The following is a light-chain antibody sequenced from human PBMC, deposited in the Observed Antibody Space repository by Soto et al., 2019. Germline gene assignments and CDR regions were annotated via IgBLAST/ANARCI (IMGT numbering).Light chain of an antibody. J-gene: IGKJ1*01. CDR3: QQYVTASPRT. V-gene: IGKV3-20*01. CDR2: GIS. Sequence: IVLTPSPGTRSLSTWARATRSCRSSHTISSSYLAWYQQKPGQAPRLLMYGISRRATGIPDRFSGSGSGTDFTLTITRLEPEDFAVYYCQQYVTASPRTFGQGTKVDIK. CDR1: HTISSSY.